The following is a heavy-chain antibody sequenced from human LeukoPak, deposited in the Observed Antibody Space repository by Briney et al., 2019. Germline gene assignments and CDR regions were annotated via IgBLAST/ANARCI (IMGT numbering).Heavy chain of an antibody. D-gene: IGHD3-22*01. J-gene: IGHJ4*02. CDR3: AKDGLYYDSSGYLFDY. CDR2: ISGSGGST. CDR1: GFTFSSYA. V-gene: IGHV3-23*01. Sequence: GGSLRLSCAASGFTFSSYAMSWVRQAPGKGLEWVSSISGSGGSTDYADSVNGRFTISRDNSKNSVYLQMNSLRAEDTAVYYCAKDGLYYDSSGYLFDYWGQGTLVTVSS.